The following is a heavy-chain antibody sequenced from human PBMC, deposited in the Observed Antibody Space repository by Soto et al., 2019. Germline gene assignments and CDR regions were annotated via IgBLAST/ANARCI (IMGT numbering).Heavy chain of an antibody. J-gene: IGHJ5*02. CDR2: ISWNSGSI. CDR1: GFTFDDYA. CDR3: AKDKSSTPKNWFDP. Sequence: EVQLVESGGGLVQPGRSLRLSCAASGFTFDDYAMHWVRQAPGKGLEWVSGISWNSGSIGYADSVKGRFTISRDNAKNSLYLQMNSLRAEDTALYYCAKDKSSTPKNWFDPWGQGTLVTVSS. V-gene: IGHV3-9*01. D-gene: IGHD1-26*01.